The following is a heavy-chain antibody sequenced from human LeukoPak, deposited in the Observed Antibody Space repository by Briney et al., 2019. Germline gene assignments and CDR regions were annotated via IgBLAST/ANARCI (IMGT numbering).Heavy chain of an antibody. CDR2: SGTSGCA. V-gene: IGHV4-61*02. CDR3: ARDGRYCSSTSCETDNYYYYYGMDA. CDR1: GGSISSGDYF. J-gene: IGHJ6*02. D-gene: IGHD2-2*01. Sequence: SETLSRTCTVSGGSISSGDYFWSWIRQPPGRVLEWIGRSGTSGCANYNPPLKSRVTMSVHTSNTQFSLKLSSVTAADTAVYYCARDGRYCSSTSCETDNYYYYYGMDAWGQGTTVTVSS.